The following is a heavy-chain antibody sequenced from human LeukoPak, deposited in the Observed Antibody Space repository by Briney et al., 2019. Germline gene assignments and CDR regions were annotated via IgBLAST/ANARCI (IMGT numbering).Heavy chain of an antibody. CDR1: GFTFSSYS. Sequence: GGSLRLSCAASGFTFSSYSMNWVRQAPGKGLEWVSSISSSSSYIYYADSVKGRFTISRDNAKNSLYLQMNSLRAEDTAVYYCARDRIAVAGKGGNWFDPWGQGTLVTVSS. CDR2: ISSSSSYI. J-gene: IGHJ5*02. V-gene: IGHV3-21*01. CDR3: ARDRIAVAGKGGNWFDP. D-gene: IGHD6-19*01.